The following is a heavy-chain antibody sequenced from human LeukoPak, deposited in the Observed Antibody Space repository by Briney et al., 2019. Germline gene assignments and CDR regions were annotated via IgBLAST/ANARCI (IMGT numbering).Heavy chain of an antibody. CDR1: GYTPTGLS. V-gene: IGHV1-24*01. CDR3: ATDFYRGLQFDY. CDR2: FDPEDGET. D-gene: IGHD2/OR15-2a*01. Sequence: GASVKVSCKVSGYTPTGLSMNWVRQAPGKGLEWMGRFDPEDGETIYTQKFQGRVTMTEDTSTDTAYMELTSLRSEDTAVYYCATDFYRGLQFDYWGQGTLVTVSS. J-gene: IGHJ4*02.